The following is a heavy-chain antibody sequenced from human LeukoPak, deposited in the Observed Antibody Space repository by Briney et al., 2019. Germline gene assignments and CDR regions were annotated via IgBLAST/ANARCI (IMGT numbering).Heavy chain of an antibody. CDR1: GFTVSSSY. CDR3: AKNYDSSGWAPGAFDI. D-gene: IGHD3-22*01. V-gene: IGHV3-53*01. Sequence: HPGGSLRLSCAASGFTVSSSYMYWVRQAPGKGLEWVSFFYRGDSTYYAESVRGRFTISRDNSKNTLYLQMNSLRAEDTAVYYCAKNYDSSGWAPGAFDIWGQGTMVTVSS. J-gene: IGHJ3*02. CDR2: FYRGDST.